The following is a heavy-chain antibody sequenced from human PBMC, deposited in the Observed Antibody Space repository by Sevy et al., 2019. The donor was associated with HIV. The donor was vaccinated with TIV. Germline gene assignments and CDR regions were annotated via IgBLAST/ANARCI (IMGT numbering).Heavy chain of an antibody. J-gene: IGHJ4*02. D-gene: IGHD1-7*01. V-gene: IGHV3-7*01. CDR3: VREQITGAKPDYFDY. Sequence: GGSLRLSCAVSGFTFSNYWMSWVRQAPGKGLECEANINQDGGQKYYLDSVKGRFFVSRDNAKNSLYLQMDSLRAEDTAVYYCVREQITGAKPDYFDYWGQGTLVTVSS. CDR2: INQDGGQK. CDR1: GFTFSNYW.